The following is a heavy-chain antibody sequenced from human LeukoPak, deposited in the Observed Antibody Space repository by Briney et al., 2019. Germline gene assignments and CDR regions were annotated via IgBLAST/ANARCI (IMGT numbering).Heavy chain of an antibody. V-gene: IGHV1-18*03. J-gene: IGHJ4*02. D-gene: IGHD3-22*01. CDR2: ISDYNGNT. CDR3: ARSGLGIKTYYYDSSGSASNFDY. Sequence: ASVKVSCKASGYTFTSYGISWVRQAPGQGLEWMGWISDYNGNTNYAQKLQGRVTMTTDTSTSTAYMELRSLRSDDMAVYYCARSGLGIKTYYYDSSGSASNFDYWGQGTLVTVSS. CDR1: GYTFTSYG.